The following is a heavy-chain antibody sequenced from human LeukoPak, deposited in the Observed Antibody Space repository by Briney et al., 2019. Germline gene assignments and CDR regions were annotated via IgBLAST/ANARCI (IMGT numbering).Heavy chain of an antibody. CDR1: GFTFSSYA. V-gene: IGHV3-23*01. D-gene: IGHD6-13*01. CDR3: AKVNTAAGTVDY. J-gene: IGHJ4*02. Sequence: PGGSLRPSCAASGFTFSSYAMSWVRQAPGKGLEWVSAISGSGGSTYYADSVKGRFTISRDNSKNTLYLQMNSLRAEDTAVYYCAKVNTAAGTVDYWGQGTLVTVSS. CDR2: ISGSGGST.